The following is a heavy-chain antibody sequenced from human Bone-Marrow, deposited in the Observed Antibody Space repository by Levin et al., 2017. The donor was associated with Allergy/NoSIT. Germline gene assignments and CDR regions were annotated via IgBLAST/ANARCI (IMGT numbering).Heavy chain of an antibody. V-gene: IGHV3-33*01. CDR3: ARGGTYYYDSSGMYYYYDYGMDV. CDR1: GFTFSSYG. Sequence: GGSLRLSCAASGFTFSSYGMHWVRQAPGKGLEWVAVIWYDGSNKYYADSVKGRFTISRDNSKNTLYLQMNSLRAEDTAVYYCARGGTYYYDSSGMYYYYDYGMDVRGQGTTVTVSS. CDR2: IWYDGSNK. D-gene: IGHD3-22*01. J-gene: IGHJ6*02.